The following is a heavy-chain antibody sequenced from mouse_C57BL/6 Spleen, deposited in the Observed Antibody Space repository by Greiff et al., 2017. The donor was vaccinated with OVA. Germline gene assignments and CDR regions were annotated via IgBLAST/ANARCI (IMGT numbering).Heavy chain of an antibody. CDR1: GYSITSGYY. Sequence: ESGPGLVKPSQSLSLTCSVTGYSITSGYYWNWIRQFPGNKLEWMGYISYDGSNNYNPSLKNRISITRDTSKNQFFLKLNSVTTEDTATYYGAKQLRLPWFAYWGQGTLVTVSA. J-gene: IGHJ3*01. D-gene: IGHD3-2*02. CDR2: ISYDGSN. CDR3: AKQLRLPWFAY. V-gene: IGHV3-6*01.